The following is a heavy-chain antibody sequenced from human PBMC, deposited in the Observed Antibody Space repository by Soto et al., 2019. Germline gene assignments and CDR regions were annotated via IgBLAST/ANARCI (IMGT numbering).Heavy chain of an antibody. CDR2: MFYSGST. J-gene: IGHJ5*02. Sequence: LSLTCTVSGGSISSYYWSWIRQPPGKGLEWIGYMFYSGSTNYNPSLKSRVTMSVDTSKNQFSLKLSSVSAADTAVYYCARAVNYYGSGSFYWWFDPWGQGTLVTVSS. CDR1: GGSISSYY. CDR3: ARAVNYYGSGSFYWWFDP. D-gene: IGHD3-10*01. V-gene: IGHV4-59*01.